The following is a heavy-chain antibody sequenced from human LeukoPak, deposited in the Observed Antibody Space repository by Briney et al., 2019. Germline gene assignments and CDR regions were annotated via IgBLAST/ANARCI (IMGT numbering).Heavy chain of an antibody. Sequence: GALKDSRKGSGYSLTKYLIRLVGPIAGKSLEWMGIIYPGDSDTRYSPSFQGQVTISADKSISTAYLQWSSLKASDTAMYYCARRGWELPTDYWGQGTLVTVSS. J-gene: IGHJ4*02. V-gene: IGHV5-51*01. CDR2: IYPGDSDT. D-gene: IGHD1-26*01. CDR1: GYSLTKYL. CDR3: ARRGWELPTDY.